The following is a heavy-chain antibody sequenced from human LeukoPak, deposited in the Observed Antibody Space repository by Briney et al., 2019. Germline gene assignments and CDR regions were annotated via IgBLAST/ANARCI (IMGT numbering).Heavy chain of an antibody. CDR3: ARTQARHYYDSSDYRIMGNWFDP. V-gene: IGHV4-59*01. D-gene: IGHD3-22*01. Sequence: SETPSLTCTVSGGSISSYYWSWIRQPPGKGLEWIGYIYYSGSTNYNPSLKSRVTISVDTSKNQFSLKLSSVTAADTAVYHCARTQARHYYDSSDYRIMGNWFDPWGQGTLVTVSS. CDR1: GGSISSYY. CDR2: IYYSGST. J-gene: IGHJ5*02.